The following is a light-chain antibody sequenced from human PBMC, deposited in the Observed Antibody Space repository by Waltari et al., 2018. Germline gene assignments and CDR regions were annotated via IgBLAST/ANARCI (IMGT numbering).Light chain of an antibody. J-gene: IGLJ7*01. CDR3: AAWDDSLNGAV. V-gene: IGLV1-44*01. Sequence: QSVLTQPPSASGTPGQRVTISCSGSSSNIGSNTVNWYQQLPGTAPKLLIYSNNQRPSGVPDRFSGSKSDTSASLAISGLQSEDEADDYCAAWDDSLNGAVFGGGTQLTVL. CDR2: SNN. CDR1: SSNIGSNT.